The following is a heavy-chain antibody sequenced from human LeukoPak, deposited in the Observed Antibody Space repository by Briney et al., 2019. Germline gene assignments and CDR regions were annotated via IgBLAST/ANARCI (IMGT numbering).Heavy chain of an antibody. D-gene: IGHD6-13*01. V-gene: IGHV1-46*01. Sequence: ASVKVSCKASGYTFTSYYMHWVRQAPGQGLEWMGIINPSGGSTSYAQKFQGRVTMTEDTSTDTAYMELSSLRSEDTAVYYCALTAGMAAPTDNWFDPWGQGTLVTVSS. CDR2: INPSGGST. CDR3: ALTAGMAAPTDNWFDP. J-gene: IGHJ5*02. CDR1: GYTFTSYY.